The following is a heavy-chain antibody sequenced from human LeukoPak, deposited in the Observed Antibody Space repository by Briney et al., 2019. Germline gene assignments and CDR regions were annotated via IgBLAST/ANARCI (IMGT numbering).Heavy chain of an antibody. D-gene: IGHD3-3*01. J-gene: IGHJ4*02. V-gene: IGHV1-2*02. CDR2: INPNSGGT. CDR3: ARGLRFLEWLPHYYFDY. CDR1: GYTFTGYY. Sequence: ASVKVSCKASGYTFTGYYMHWVRQAPGQGLEWMGWINPNSGGTNYAQKFQGRVTMTRDTSISTAYMELSRLRSDDTAVYYCARGLRFLEWLPHYYFDYWGQGTLVTVSS.